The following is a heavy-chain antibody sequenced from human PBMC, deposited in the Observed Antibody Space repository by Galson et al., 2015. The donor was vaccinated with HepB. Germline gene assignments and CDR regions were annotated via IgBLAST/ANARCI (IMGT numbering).Heavy chain of an antibody. CDR3: TRDGTVPTDY. D-gene: IGHD4-17*01. Sequence: SLRLSCAASGFTFGDYAMSWVRQAPGKGLEWVGFIRSKAYGGTTEYAASVKGRFTISRDDSKSIAYLQMNSLKTEDTAVYYCTRDGTVPTDYWGQGTLVTVSS. J-gene: IGHJ4*02. V-gene: IGHV3-49*04. CDR1: GFTFGDYA. CDR2: IRSKAYGGTT.